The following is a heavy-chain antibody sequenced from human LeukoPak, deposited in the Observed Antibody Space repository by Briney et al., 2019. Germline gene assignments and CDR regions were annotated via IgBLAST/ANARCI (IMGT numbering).Heavy chain of an antibody. Sequence: GGSLRLSCAASGFTFSSYGMHWVRQAPGKGLEWVSVIYSGGSTYYADSVKGRFTISRDNSKNTLYLQMNSLRAEDTAMYYCARDLIITRIYDYGSGEAFDIWGQGTMVTVSS. CDR1: GFTFSSYG. D-gene: IGHD4-17*01. J-gene: IGHJ3*02. V-gene: IGHV3-53*01. CDR2: IYSGGST. CDR3: ARDLIITRIYDYGSGEAFDI.